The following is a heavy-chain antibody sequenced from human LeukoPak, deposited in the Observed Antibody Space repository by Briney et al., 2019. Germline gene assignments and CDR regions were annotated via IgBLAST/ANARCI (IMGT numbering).Heavy chain of an antibody. Sequence: PGGSLRLSCAASGFIVSSNYMSWVRQAPGKGLDWVSVIYSGGDTYYADSVKGRFTISRDNSKNTLYLQMNSLRAEDTAVYYCAKRGNYGEFDYWGQGTLVTVSS. V-gene: IGHV3-53*01. CDR1: GFIVSSNY. D-gene: IGHD1-7*01. CDR3: AKRGNYGEFDY. CDR2: IYSGGDT. J-gene: IGHJ4*02.